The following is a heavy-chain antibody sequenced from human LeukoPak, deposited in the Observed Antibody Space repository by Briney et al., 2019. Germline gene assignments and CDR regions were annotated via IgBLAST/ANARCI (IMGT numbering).Heavy chain of an antibody. Sequence: GASVKVSCKPSGYTFTNFGVTWVRQAPGQGLEWMGWINTYTGNTNYAQNLQGRVTMTTDTSTSTAYMELRSLRSDDTAVYYCARAPLGVAPPWDYWGQGTLVTVSS. V-gene: IGHV1-18*01. CDR2: INTYTGNT. D-gene: IGHD6-19*01. J-gene: IGHJ4*02. CDR3: ARAPLGVAPPWDY. CDR1: GYTFTNFG.